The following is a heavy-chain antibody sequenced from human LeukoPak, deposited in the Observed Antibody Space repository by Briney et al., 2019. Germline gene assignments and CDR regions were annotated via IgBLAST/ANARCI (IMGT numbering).Heavy chain of an antibody. CDR2: INHSGTT. D-gene: IGHD3-22*01. Sequence: PSETLSLTCAVYGGSFSGYYWSWIRQPPGKGLEWIGEINHSGTTNYNPSLKSRVTISVDTSKNQFSLKLTSVTAADTAVYYCAREWGDYYDSSGTIDYWGQGTLVTVSS. CDR3: AREWGDYYDSSGTIDY. V-gene: IGHV4-34*01. CDR1: GGSFSGYY. J-gene: IGHJ4*02.